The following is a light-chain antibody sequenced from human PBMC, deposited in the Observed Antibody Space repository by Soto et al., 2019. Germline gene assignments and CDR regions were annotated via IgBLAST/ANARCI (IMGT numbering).Light chain of an antibody. CDR3: ATWDDSRNARGV. V-gene: IGLV1-44*01. Sequence: QSVLTQPPSASGTPGQRVTISCSGSRSNIGNNAVSWYQQFPGTAPKLLIYNNNQRPSGVPDRFPGSKSGTSASLAISGLHSEDEADYYCATWDDSRNARGVFGGGTKRTVL. J-gene: IGLJ3*02. CDR2: NNN. CDR1: RSNIGNNA.